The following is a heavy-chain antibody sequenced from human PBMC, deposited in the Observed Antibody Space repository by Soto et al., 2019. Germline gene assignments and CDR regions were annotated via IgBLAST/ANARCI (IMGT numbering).Heavy chain of an antibody. CDR2: IYHRWST. CDR1: GGSISSSNF. Sequence: QVQLQESGPGLVKPSGTLSLTCAVSGGSISSSNFWSWVRQPPGKGLEWIGEIYHRWSTNYNPSLKSRVTISVDKSKNQFSLKLSSVTAADTAVYYCARVEGRFYYGMDVWGQGTTVTVSS. CDR3: ARVEGRFYYGMDV. J-gene: IGHJ6*02. V-gene: IGHV4-4*02.